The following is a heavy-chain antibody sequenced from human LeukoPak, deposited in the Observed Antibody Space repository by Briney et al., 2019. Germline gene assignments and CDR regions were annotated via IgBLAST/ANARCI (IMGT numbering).Heavy chain of an antibody. V-gene: IGHV4-31*03. D-gene: IGHD4-11*01. CDR1: GGSISSGGYY. J-gene: IGHJ4*02. CDR3: ARVGDLSNPFDY. Sequence: SETLSLTCTVSGGSISSGGYYWSWIRQHPGKGLEWIGYIYYSGSTYYNPSLKSRVTISVDTSKNRFSLKLSSVTAADTAVYYCARVGDLSNPFDYWGQGTLVTVSS. CDR2: IYYSGST.